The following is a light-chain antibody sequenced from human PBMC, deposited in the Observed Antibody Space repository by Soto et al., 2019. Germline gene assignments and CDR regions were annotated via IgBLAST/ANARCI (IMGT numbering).Light chain of an antibody. CDR3: QQYDSFPYT. Sequence: DLQMTQSPSTLSTSVGDRVTITCRASQSISRWLAWYLQKPGKAPMLLIYDASSLEGGVPSRFSGSGSGTDFTLTISSLQPDDFATYYCQQYDSFPYTFGQGTKLEIK. J-gene: IGKJ2*01. CDR1: QSISRW. V-gene: IGKV1-5*01. CDR2: DAS.